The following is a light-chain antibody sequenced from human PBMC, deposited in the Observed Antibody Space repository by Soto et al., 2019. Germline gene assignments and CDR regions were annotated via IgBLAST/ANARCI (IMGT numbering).Light chain of an antibody. J-gene: IGKJ5*01. CDR3: QQRSNWPIT. CDR2: DAS. V-gene: IGKV3-11*01. CDR1: QSVSRY. Sequence: ETVLTQSPATLSLSPGERATLSCRASQSVSRYLAWYQQKPGQAPRLLIYDASNRATGIPARFSGSGSGTDFTLTISSLEPEEFAVYYCQQRSNWPITFGQGTRLEIK.